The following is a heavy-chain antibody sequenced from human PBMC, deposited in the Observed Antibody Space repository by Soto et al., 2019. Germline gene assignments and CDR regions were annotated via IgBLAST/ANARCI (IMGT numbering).Heavy chain of an antibody. CDR2: ISHSGST. J-gene: IGHJ5*02. V-gene: IGHV4-34*01. Sequence: QVQLQQWGAGLLKPSETLSLTCAVYGGSFSGYYWSWIRQPPGKGLEWIGEISHSGSTNYNPSLKSRVTISVDTSKNQFSLKLSSVTAADTAVYYCARKEGCSGGSCYSPQAWFDPWGQGTLVTVSS. CDR3: ARKEGCSGGSCYSPQAWFDP. D-gene: IGHD2-15*01. CDR1: GGSFSGYY.